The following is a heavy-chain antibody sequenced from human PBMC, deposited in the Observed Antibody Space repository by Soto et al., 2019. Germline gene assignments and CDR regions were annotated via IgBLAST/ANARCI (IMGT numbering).Heavy chain of an antibody. V-gene: IGHV4-4*07. CDR1: GGSISGYY. CDR3: ARDHLVAGNFDS. CDR2: IYTGGST. D-gene: IGHD6-19*01. Sequence: PSETLSLTCTVSGGSISGYYWSWIRQPAGKGLEWIGRIYTGGSTNYNPSLKSRVTMSIDTSKNQFSLELSSVTAADTAVYYCARDHLVAGNFDSWGQGTLVTVSS. J-gene: IGHJ4*02.